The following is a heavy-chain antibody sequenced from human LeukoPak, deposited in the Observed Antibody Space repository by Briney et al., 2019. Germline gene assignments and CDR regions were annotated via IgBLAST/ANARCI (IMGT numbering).Heavy chain of an antibody. Sequence: GGSLRLSCAASGFTFDDYAMHWVRQAPGKGLEWVSGISWNSGSIGYADSVKGRFTISRDNSKNTLYLQMNSLRAEDTAVYYCARDPYSGSYGDSYYYYMDVWDKGTTVTISS. V-gene: IGHV3-9*01. CDR2: ISWNSGSI. CDR1: GFTFDDYA. CDR3: ARDPYSGSYGDSYYYYMDV. J-gene: IGHJ6*03. D-gene: IGHD1-26*01.